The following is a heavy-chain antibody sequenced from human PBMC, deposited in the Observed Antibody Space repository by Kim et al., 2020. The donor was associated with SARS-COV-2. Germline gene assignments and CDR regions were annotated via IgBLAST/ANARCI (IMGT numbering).Heavy chain of an antibody. CDR1: GGSFSGYY. Sequence: SETLSLTCAVYGGSFSGYYWSWIRQPPGKGLEWIGEINHSGSTNYNPSLKSRVTISVDTSKNQFSLKLSSVTAADTAVYYCARGRIAVAGDDAFDIWGQG. D-gene: IGHD6-19*01. J-gene: IGHJ3*02. CDR3: ARGRIAVAGDDAFDI. V-gene: IGHV4-34*01. CDR2: INHSGST.